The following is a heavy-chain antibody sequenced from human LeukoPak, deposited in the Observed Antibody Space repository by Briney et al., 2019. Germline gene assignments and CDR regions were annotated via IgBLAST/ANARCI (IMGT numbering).Heavy chain of an antibody. J-gene: IGHJ6*02. V-gene: IGHV4-59*06. CDR2: IYYSGST. Sequence: SETLSLTCTVSGGSISSYYWSWIRQPPGKGLEWIGYIYYSGSTYYNPSLKSRVTISVDTSKNQFSLKLSSVTAADTAVYYCARADFWSGYRPYYYGMDVWGQGTTVTVSS. CDR3: ARADFWSGYRPYYYGMDV. CDR1: GGSISSYY. D-gene: IGHD3-3*01.